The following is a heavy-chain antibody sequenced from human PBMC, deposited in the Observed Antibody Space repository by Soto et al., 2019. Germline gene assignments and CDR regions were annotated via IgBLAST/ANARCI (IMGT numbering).Heavy chain of an antibody. D-gene: IGHD2-2*03. J-gene: IGHJ6*02. Sequence: SETLSLTCTVSGASIRGYHWSWIRQFPGKGLECLGYISYSGATNYNPSLKSRVTMSVDTSKNQFSLQLNSVTAADTAVYYCARLNGYCVSTSCHGYYGMDVWGQGTTVTVSS. CDR2: ISYSGAT. CDR3: ARLNGYCVSTSCHGYYGMDV. CDR1: GASIRGYH. V-gene: IGHV4-59*08.